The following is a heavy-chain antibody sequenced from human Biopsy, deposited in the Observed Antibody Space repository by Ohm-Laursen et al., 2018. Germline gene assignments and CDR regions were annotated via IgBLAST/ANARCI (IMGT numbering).Heavy chain of an antibody. CDR1: GFTFNNYG. V-gene: IGHV3-30*18. Sequence: FLRLSCTASGFTFNNYGMQWVRQAPGKGLEWVAFIFYDGSNTYYADSVKGRFTISRDNSRDTLYLQMSSLRAEDTAVFYCAKGLRNNNWGVENWGQGTLVTVSS. CDR3: AKGLRNNNWGVEN. J-gene: IGHJ4*02. D-gene: IGHD7-27*01. CDR2: IFYDGSNT.